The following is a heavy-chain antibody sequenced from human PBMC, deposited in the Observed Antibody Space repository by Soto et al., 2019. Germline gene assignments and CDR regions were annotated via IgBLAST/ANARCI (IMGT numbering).Heavy chain of an antibody. CDR3: AREFWGGYSSYYYYGMGV. D-gene: IGHD3-3*01. CDR1: GYTFTSYA. J-gene: IGHJ6*02. V-gene: IGHV1-3*01. Sequence: RASVKVSCKASGYTFTSYAMHWVRQAPGQRLEWMGWINAGNGNTKYSQKFQGRVTITRDTSASTAYMELSSLRSEDTAVYYCAREFWGGYSSYYYYGMGVWGQGTTVTVSS. CDR2: INAGNGNT.